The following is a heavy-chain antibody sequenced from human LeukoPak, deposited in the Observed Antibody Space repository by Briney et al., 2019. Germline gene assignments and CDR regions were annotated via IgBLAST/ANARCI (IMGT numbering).Heavy chain of an antibody. Sequence: SETLSLTCTVSSGSISTSNYYWGWVRQPPGKALEWIGNIFYSGSTYYSPSLKSRVTISLDTSRNQFSLKPNPVTAADTAVYYCARRTRNYDSSGYGIDPWGQGTLVTVSS. V-gene: IGHV4-39*07. CDR2: IFYSGST. J-gene: IGHJ5*02. CDR1: SGSISTSNYY. D-gene: IGHD3-22*01. CDR3: ARRTRNYDSSGYGIDP.